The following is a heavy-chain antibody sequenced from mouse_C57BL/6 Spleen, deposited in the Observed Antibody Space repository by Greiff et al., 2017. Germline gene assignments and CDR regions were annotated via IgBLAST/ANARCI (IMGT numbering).Heavy chain of an antibody. CDR2: IDPSDSET. CDR1: GYTFTSYW. V-gene: IGHV1-52*01. D-gene: IGHD1-1*01. Sequence: QVQLKQPGAELVRPGSSVKLSCKASGYTFTSYWMHWVKQRPIQGLEWIGNIDPSDSETHYNQKFKDKATLTVDKSSSTAYMQLSRLTSENSAVYYCARSTVVPHFDYWGQGTTLTVSS. J-gene: IGHJ2*01. CDR3: ARSTVVPHFDY.